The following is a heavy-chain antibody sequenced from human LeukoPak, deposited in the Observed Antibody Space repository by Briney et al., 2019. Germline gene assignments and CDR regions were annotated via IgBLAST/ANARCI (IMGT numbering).Heavy chain of an antibody. Sequence: ASVKVSCKASGYTFTSYAMNWVRQAPGQGLEWMGRIIPILGMANYAQKFQGRVTITADKSTSTAYMELSSLRSEDTAVYYCARDRDRASMDVWGQGTTVTVSS. D-gene: IGHD3-10*01. V-gene: IGHV1-69*04. CDR3: ARDRDRASMDV. CDR1: GYTFTSYA. CDR2: IIPILGMA. J-gene: IGHJ6*02.